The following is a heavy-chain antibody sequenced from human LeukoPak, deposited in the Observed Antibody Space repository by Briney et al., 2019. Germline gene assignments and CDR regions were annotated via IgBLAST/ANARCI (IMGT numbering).Heavy chain of an antibody. CDR1: GGSSSSGGYY. D-gene: IGHD5-12*01. Sequence: SQTLSLICTVSGGSSSSGGYYWSWIRQHPGKGPEWIGNIHYSGGTYGNPSLKSRATMSVDTSKNQFSRRLTSVTAADTAVYYCARDQGGYGSFDNWGQGTLVTVSS. CDR3: ARDQGGYGSFDN. CDR2: IHYSGGT. J-gene: IGHJ4*02. V-gene: IGHV4-31*03.